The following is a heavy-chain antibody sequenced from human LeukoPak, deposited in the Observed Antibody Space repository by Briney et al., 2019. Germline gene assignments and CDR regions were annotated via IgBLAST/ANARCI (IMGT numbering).Heavy chain of an antibody. Sequence: SVKVSCKASGGTFSSYAISWVRQAPGQGLEWMGGIIPIFGTANYAQKFQGRVTITTDESTSTAYMELRSLRSEDTAVYYCASVLMVYNNWFDPWGQGTLVTVSS. D-gene: IGHD2-8*01. CDR3: ASVLMVYNNWFDP. CDR1: GGTFSSYA. V-gene: IGHV1-69*05. CDR2: IIPIFGTA. J-gene: IGHJ5*02.